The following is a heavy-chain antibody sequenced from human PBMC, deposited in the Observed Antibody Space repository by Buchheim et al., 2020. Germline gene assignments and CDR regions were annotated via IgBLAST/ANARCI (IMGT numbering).Heavy chain of an antibody. CDR2: ISYDGSNK. V-gene: IGHV3-30*03. CDR1: GFTFSSYG. Sequence: QVQLVESGGGVVQPGRSLRLSCAASGFTFSSYGMHWVRQAPGKGLEWVAVISYDGSNKYYADSVKGRFTISRDNSKNTLYLQMNSLRAEDTAVYYCARGMTQLPDYWGQGTL. J-gene: IGHJ4*02. CDR3: ARGMTQLPDY. D-gene: IGHD2-2*01.